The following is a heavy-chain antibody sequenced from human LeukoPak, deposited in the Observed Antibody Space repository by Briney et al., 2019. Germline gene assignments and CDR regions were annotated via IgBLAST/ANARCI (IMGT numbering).Heavy chain of an antibody. CDR3: AKGLRDILTGYFNY. V-gene: IGHV3-30*18. D-gene: IGHD3-9*01. Sequence: PGRSLRLSCAASGFTFSSYGMHWVRQAPGKGLEWVGVISYDGSNKYYADSVKGRFTISRDNSKNTLYLQMNSLRAEDTAVYYCAKGLRDILTGYFNYWGQGTLVTVSS. J-gene: IGHJ4*02. CDR2: ISYDGSNK. CDR1: GFTFSSYG.